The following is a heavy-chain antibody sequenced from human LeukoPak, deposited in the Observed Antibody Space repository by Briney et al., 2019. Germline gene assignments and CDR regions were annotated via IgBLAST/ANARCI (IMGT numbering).Heavy chain of an antibody. J-gene: IGHJ4*02. Sequence: SETLSLTCAVYGGSFSGYYWSWIRQPPGKGLEWIGEINHSGTTKYNPSLKSRVTISVDTSKNQFSLKLSSVTAADTSVYYCARLYLPATRFDYWGQGTLVTVSS. CDR2: INHSGTT. V-gene: IGHV4-34*01. D-gene: IGHD5-24*01. CDR3: ARLYLPATRFDY. CDR1: GGSFSGYY.